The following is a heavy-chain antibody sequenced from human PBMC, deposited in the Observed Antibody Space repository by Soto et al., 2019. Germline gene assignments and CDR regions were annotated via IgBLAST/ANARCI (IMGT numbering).Heavy chain of an antibody. CDR2: IDPSDSYP. Sequence: GESLKISCKGSGYSSTSYWISWVRQMPGKGLEWMGRIDPSDSYPDYSPSFQGHVTISADKSINTAYLQWSSLKASDTAMYYCAVTSSSDAFDIWGQGTMVTVSS. J-gene: IGHJ3*02. D-gene: IGHD6-6*01. V-gene: IGHV5-10-1*01. CDR1: GYSSTSYW. CDR3: AVTSSSDAFDI.